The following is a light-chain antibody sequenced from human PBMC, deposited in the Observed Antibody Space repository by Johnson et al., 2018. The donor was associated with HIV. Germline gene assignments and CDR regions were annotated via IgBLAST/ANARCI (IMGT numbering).Light chain of an antibody. V-gene: IGLV1-51*01. CDR1: SSNIGRNY. CDR2: DNN. CDR3: GTWDSRLGNYV. J-gene: IGLJ1*01. Sequence: QSVLTQPPSVSAAPGQKVTISCSGSSSNIGRNYVSWYQQLPGTAPKLLIFDNNKRPSGIPDRFSGSKSGTSATLGITGLQTGDEADYYCGTWDSRLGNYVFGTGTKITVL.